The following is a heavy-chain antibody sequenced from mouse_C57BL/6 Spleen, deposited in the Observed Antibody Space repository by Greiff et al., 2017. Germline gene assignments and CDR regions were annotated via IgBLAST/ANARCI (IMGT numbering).Heavy chain of an antibody. CDR2: ISNLAYSI. V-gene: IGHV5-15*01. CDR1: GFTFSDYG. CDR3: ARHPYYYGSSYWYFDV. J-gene: IGHJ1*03. Sequence: EVKVVESGGGLVQPGGSLKLSCAASGFTFSDYGMAWVRQAPRKGPEWVAFISNLAYSIYYADTVTGRFTISRENAKNTLYLEMSSLRSEDTAMYYCARHPYYYGSSYWYFDVWGTGTTVTVSS. D-gene: IGHD1-1*01.